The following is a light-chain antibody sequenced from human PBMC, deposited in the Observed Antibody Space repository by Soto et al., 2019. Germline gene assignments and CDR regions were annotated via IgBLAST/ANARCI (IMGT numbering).Light chain of an antibody. CDR2: GNS. CDR3: HSYDSSLSAGV. V-gene: IGLV1-40*01. CDR1: SSNIGAGYD. Sequence: QSVLTQPPSVSGAPGQRVTISCTGSSSNIGAGYDVHWYQQLPGTAPKLLIYGNSNRPSGVPDRFAGSKSGPSASLAITGLQAEDEADYYCHSYDSSLSAGVFGGGTKLTVL. J-gene: IGLJ3*02.